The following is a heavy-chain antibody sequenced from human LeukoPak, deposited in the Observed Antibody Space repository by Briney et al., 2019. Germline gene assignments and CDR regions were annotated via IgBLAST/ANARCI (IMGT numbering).Heavy chain of an antibody. CDR3: ARVGGRGIDY. V-gene: IGHV3-48*01. J-gene: IGHJ4*02. D-gene: IGHD1-26*01. CDR2: IGSSSSTI. Sequence: GGSLRLACAASAFTFGSFCMSWVRQPPGMGLEWASYIGSSSSTIYYADSVKGRFTISRDNLKKSLYLRMNSLRAEDTAVYYCARVGGRGIDYWGQGTLVTVSS. CDR1: AFTFGSFC.